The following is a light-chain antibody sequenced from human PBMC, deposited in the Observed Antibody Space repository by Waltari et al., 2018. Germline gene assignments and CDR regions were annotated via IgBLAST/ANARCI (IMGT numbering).Light chain of an antibody. J-gene: IGKJ1*01. CDR1: QSVSRF. V-gene: IGKV3-20*01. CDR2: GAS. CDR3: QKYDRLPAT. Sequence: EIVLTQSPGTLSLSPGERGTLSCRASQSVSRFLAWYQQKPGQAPRLRIYGASTRATGIPDRFSGSGSGTDFSLTISRLEPEDFAVYYCQKYDRLPATFGQGTKVEIK.